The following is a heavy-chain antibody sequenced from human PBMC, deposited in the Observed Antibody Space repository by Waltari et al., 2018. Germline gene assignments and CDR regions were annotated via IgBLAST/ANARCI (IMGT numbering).Heavy chain of an antibody. CDR2: MFYNGSP. CDR1: GGSITTYY. D-gene: IGHD6-19*01. J-gene: IGHJ4*02. Sequence: QVQLQESGPGLVKPSETLSLTCTVSGGSITTYYWTWIRQPPGRGLEWIGYMFYNGSPNYTPSLKSRVTISIDTSKNQVSLTLSSVTAADTAIYYCARDTIAVGYFDLWGQGTLVTVSS. V-gene: IGHV4-59*01. CDR3: ARDTIAVGYFDL.